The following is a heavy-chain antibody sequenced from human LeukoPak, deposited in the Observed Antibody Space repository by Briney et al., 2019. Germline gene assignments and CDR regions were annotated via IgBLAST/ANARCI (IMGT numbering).Heavy chain of an antibody. Sequence: GGSLRLSCAASGFTFSSYAMSWVRQAPGKGLEWVSVIYSGGSTYYADSVKGRFTISRDNSKNTLYLQMNSLRAEDTAVYYCARGGGYYDSSGYARSIWGQGTMVTVSS. J-gene: IGHJ3*02. CDR2: IYSGGST. CDR3: ARGGGYYDSSGYARSI. V-gene: IGHV3-53*01. D-gene: IGHD3-22*01. CDR1: GFTFSSYA.